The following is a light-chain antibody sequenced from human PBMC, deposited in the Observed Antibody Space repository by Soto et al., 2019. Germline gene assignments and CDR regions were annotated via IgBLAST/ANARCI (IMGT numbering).Light chain of an antibody. Sequence: QSVLTQPASVSGSPGQSITISCSGTSSDIGAYEYVSWYQQHPGKPPKLMIYNINNRPSGVSYRFSGSKSGNTASLTISRLPTEDEADYYCLSHTTSRNYVFGHGKKVTV. CDR1: SSDIGAYEY. V-gene: IGLV2-14*03. CDR2: NIN. CDR3: LSHTTSRNYV. J-gene: IGLJ1*01.